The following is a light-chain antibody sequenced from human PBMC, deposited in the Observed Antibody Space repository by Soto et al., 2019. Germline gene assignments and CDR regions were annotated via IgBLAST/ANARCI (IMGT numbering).Light chain of an antibody. Sequence: QSVLTQPPSVSAAPGQRVTITCSGSSSNIGNSRNHVSWDQQLPGTAPKLLIYDNNKRPSGIPDRFSGSKSGTSATLGITGLQTGDEANYYCGTWDDSLYAWVFGGGTKLTVL. J-gene: IGLJ3*02. CDR3: GTWDDSLYAWV. CDR1: SSNIGNSRNH. V-gene: IGLV1-51*01. CDR2: DNN.